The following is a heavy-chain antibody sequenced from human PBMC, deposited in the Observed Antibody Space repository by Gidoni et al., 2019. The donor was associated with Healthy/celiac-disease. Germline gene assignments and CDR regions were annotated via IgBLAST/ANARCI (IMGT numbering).Heavy chain of an antibody. D-gene: IGHD3-10*01. CDR3: ASGANYYGSGRPFTS. CDR2: MSSSSSYT. CDR1: GVTFSEYY. Sequence: QVQLVESGGGLVKPGGSLRLSCAASGVTFSEYYMSWIRQPPGKGLEWVAYMSSSSSYTNYADSVKGRFTISRDNAKNSLYLQMNSLRAEDTAVYYCASGANYYGSGRPFTSWGQGTLVTVSS. J-gene: IGHJ4*02. V-gene: IGHV3-11*06.